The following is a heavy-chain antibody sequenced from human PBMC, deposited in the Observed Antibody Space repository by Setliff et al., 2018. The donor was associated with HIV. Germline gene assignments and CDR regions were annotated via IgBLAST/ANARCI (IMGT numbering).Heavy chain of an antibody. CDR2: INHSGST. J-gene: IGHJ6*02. CDR3: GTAMYYYYGLDV. V-gene: IGHV4-34*01. Sequence: PSETLSLTCAVYGGSFSGYYWSWIRQPPGKGLEWIGEINHSGSTNYNPSLKSRVTISVDTSKNQFSLKLSSVTAADAAVYYCGTAMYYYYGLDVWGQGIRVTVSS. D-gene: IGHD2-2*01. CDR1: GGSFSGYY.